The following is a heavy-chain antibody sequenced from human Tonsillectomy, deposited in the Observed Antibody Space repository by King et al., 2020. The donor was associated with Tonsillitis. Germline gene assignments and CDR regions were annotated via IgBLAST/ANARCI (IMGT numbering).Heavy chain of an antibody. V-gene: IGHV1-46*01. J-gene: IGHJ4*01. D-gene: IGHD4-11*01. CDR2: INPSGTGT. CDR3: ATDRCETTGGGFDY. Sequence: RKAPGQGLQWMGIINPSGTGTSYAQKFQDRVTMTRDTSTSTVYMELNSLRSEDTAVYYCATDRCETTGGGFDYWRHGALFTVS.